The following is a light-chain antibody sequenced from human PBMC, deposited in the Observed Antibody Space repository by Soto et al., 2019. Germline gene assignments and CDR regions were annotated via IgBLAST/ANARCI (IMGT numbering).Light chain of an antibody. J-gene: IGLJ1*01. V-gene: IGLV2-14*01. CDR2: DVS. CDR3: SSYTSSSTLL. Sequence: SVLAQPASVSGSPGQSITISCTGTSSVVGGYNHVSWYPQPPGKAPKLMIYDVSNRPSGVSNRFSGSKSGNTASLTISGLQAEDEADYYCSSYTSSSTLLFGTGTKVTVL. CDR1: SSVVGGYNH.